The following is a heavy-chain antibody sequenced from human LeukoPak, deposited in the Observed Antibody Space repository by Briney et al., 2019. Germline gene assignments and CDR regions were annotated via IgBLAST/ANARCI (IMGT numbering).Heavy chain of an antibody. CDR2: INTNTGNP. V-gene: IGHV7-4-1*02. J-gene: IGHJ4*02. CDR1: GYSFTSYA. CDR3: AREVRAFDY. Sequence: ASVKLSCTASGYSFTSYAMNWVRQAPGQGLEWMGWINTNTGNPTYAQGFTGRFVFSLDTSVSTAYLQISSLKAEDTAVYYCAREVRAFDYWGQGTLVTLSS. D-gene: IGHD2-2*01.